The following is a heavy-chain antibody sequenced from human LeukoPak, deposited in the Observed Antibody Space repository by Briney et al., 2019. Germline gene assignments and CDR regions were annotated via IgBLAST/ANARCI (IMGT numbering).Heavy chain of an antibody. V-gene: IGHV4-34*01. CDR2: INHSGIT. Sequence: PSETLSLTCAVYGRSFSGYYWTWIRQTPGKGLEWVGEINHSGITDYNPSLRSRVTISVDTSKNQFSLKLSSVTAAATAIYYCARAVIVVAAATQRNWFDPWGKGTLVTVSS. CDR3: ARAVIVVAAATQRNWFDP. J-gene: IGHJ5*02. D-gene: IGHD2-15*01. CDR1: GRSFSGYY.